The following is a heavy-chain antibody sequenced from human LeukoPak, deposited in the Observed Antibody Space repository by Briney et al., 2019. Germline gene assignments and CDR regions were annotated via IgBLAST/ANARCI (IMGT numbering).Heavy chain of an antibody. CDR3: AREDLYSSGSHLAPSNYFDY. J-gene: IGHJ4*02. D-gene: IGHD6-19*01. Sequence: GRSLRLSCAASGFTFSSYAMHWVRQAPGKGLEWVAVISYDGSNKYYADSVKGRFTISRDNSKNTLYLQMNNLRAEDTAVYYCAREDLYSSGSHLAPSNYFDYWGQGTLVTVSS. CDR1: GFTFSSYA. CDR2: ISYDGSNK. V-gene: IGHV3-30-3*01.